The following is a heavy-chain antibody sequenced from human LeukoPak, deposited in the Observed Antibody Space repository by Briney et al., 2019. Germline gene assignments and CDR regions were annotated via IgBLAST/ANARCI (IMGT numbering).Heavy chain of an antibody. Sequence: GGSLRLSCAASGFTFSDYYMSWIRLAPGKGLEWVSAISGSGGSTYYADSVKGRFTISRDNSKNTLYLQMNSLRAEDTAVYYCAKERPTRRYCSGGSCYSRYFDYWGQGTLVTVSS. CDR3: AKERPTRRYCSGGSCYSRYFDY. CDR1: GFTFSDYY. J-gene: IGHJ4*02. D-gene: IGHD2-15*01. CDR2: ISGSGGST. V-gene: IGHV3-23*01.